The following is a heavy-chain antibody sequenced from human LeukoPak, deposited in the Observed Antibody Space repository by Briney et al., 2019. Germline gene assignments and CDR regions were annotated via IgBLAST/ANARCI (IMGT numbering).Heavy chain of an antibody. Sequence: GGSLRLSCEASAFIFSGHWLNWVRQAPGKGLEWVAVISYDGSNKYYADSVKGRFTISRDNSKNTLYLQMNSLRAEDTAVYYCAKDPGGPNRGRITMIVVAYFDYWGQGTLVTVSS. CDR2: ISYDGSNK. J-gene: IGHJ4*02. V-gene: IGHV3-30*18. D-gene: IGHD3-22*01. CDR3: AKDPGGPNRGRITMIVVAYFDY. CDR1: AFIFSGHW.